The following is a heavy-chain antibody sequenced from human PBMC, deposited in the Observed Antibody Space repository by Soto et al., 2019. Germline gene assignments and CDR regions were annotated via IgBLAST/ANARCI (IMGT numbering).Heavy chain of an antibody. D-gene: IGHD1-1*01. J-gene: IGHJ4*02. Sequence: GKGLVSVARINDYGTTINYAESVEGRFTISRDDAKSEVYLQMNNLRAEDTAVYYCARGGLEPFDYWGQGALVTVSS. CDR3: ARGGLEPFDY. V-gene: IGHV3-74*01. CDR2: INDYGTTI.